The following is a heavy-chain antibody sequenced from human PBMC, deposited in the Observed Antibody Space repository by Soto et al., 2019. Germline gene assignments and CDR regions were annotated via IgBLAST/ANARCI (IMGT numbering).Heavy chain of an antibody. CDR1: GGPFSGYY. CDR2: INHSGST. Sequence: SAPLSVTCAVSGGPFSGYYLSWIRYSPGKGLEWIGEINHSGSTNYNPSLKSRVTISVDTSKNQFSLKLSSVTAADTAVYYCARGNVGLQTYYYMDVWGKGTTVTVSS. J-gene: IGHJ6*03. D-gene: IGHD5-12*01. CDR3: ARGNVGLQTYYYMDV. V-gene: IGHV4-34*01.